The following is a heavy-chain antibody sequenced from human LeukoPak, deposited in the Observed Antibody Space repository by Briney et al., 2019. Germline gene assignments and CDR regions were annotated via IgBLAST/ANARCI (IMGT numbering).Heavy chain of an antibody. V-gene: IGHV5-51*01. D-gene: IGHD6-13*01. CDR1: GYSFSNDW. CDR2: IYPGDSDT. Sequence: GESLKISCKGSGYSFSNDWIGWVRQMPGKGLEWMGIIYPGDSDTRYSPSFQGQVTISVDKSISTAYLQWSSLKASDTAMYYCARHDSNSWFGTWGQGTLVTVSS. CDR3: ARHDSNSWFGT. J-gene: IGHJ5*02.